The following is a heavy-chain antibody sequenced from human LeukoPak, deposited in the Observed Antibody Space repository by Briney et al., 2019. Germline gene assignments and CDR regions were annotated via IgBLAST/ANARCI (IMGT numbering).Heavy chain of an antibody. CDR1: GGSISSYY. CDR2: IYYSGST. CDR3: ARERGDCTNGVCYMQNWFDP. D-gene: IGHD2-8*01. J-gene: IGHJ5*02. Sequence: PSETLSLTCTVSGGSISSYYWSWIRQPPGKGLEWIGSIYYSGSTYYNPSLKSRVTISVDTSKNQFSLKLSSVTAADTAVYYCARERGDCTNGVCYMQNWFDPWGQGTLVTVSS. V-gene: IGHV4-59*12.